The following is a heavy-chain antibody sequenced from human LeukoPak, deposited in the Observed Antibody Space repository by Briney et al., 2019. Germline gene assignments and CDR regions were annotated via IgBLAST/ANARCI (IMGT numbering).Heavy chain of an antibody. V-gene: IGHV1-69*13. CDR1: GGTFSSYA. CDR2: IIPIFGTA. D-gene: IGHD2-15*01. J-gene: IGHJ6*02. CDR3: ARPRTPLGYCSGGSCYYYYGMDV. Sequence: SVKVSCKASGGTFSSYAISWVRQAPGQGLEWMGGIIPIFGTANYAQKFQGRVTITADESTSTAYMELSSLRSEDTAVYYCARPRTPLGYCSGGSCYYYYGMDVWGQGTTVTVSS.